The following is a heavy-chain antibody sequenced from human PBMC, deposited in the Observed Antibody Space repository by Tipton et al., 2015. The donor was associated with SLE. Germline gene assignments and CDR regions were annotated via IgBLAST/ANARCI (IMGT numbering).Heavy chain of an antibody. V-gene: IGHV4-61*10. Sequence: LRLSCTVSGGSISSGSYYWSWIRQPAGKGLEWIGYIYYSGSTNYNPSLKSRVTISVDTSKNQFSLKLSSVTAADTAVYYCARGKRFLEWLSLHYMDVWGKGTTVTVSS. CDR2: IYYSGST. CDR1: GGSISSGSYY. D-gene: IGHD3-3*01. CDR3: ARGKRFLEWLSLHYMDV. J-gene: IGHJ6*03.